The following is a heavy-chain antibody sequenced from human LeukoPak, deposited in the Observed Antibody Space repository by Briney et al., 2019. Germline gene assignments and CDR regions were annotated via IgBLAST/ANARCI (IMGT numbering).Heavy chain of an antibody. Sequence: SETLSLTCIVSGGSVSGVSYYWSWIRQPPGKGLEWIGYIYHSGTTKYNPSLRSRVIISIATSNNKFSLKLNSVTAADTAVYYCARGAPLYSSDWYVNWFDPWGQGTLVIVSS. V-gene: IGHV4-61*01. CDR2: IYHSGTT. CDR3: ARGAPLYSSDWYVNWFDP. D-gene: IGHD6-19*01. CDR1: GGSVSGVSYY. J-gene: IGHJ5*02.